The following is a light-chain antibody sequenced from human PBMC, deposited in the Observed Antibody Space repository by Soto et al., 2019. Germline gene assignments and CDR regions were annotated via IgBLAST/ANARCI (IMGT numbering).Light chain of an antibody. CDR2: AAS. Sequence: EIVLTQSPGTLALSPGKTVTLSCRAIQSVSSNLAWYQQKPGQAPRLLIYAASRRATDIPDRFSGSGSGADFSLTTSSLEPEDFAVYYCQQYGSSPKTFGQGTKVDIK. V-gene: IGKV3-20*01. CDR1: QSVSSN. J-gene: IGKJ1*01. CDR3: QQYGSSPKT.